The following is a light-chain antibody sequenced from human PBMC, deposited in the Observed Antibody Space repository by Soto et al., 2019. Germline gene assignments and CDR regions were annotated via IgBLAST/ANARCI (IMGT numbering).Light chain of an antibody. CDR1: QSVSSSY. CDR2: GAS. J-gene: IGKJ5*01. CDR3: QKYGTPRSVT. V-gene: IGKV3-20*01. Sequence: EIVLTQSPGTLSLSPGERATLSCRASQSVSSSYLAWYQQKPGQTPRLIIYGASGRADGIPHRFSGSGFGTDFTLTISKVEPEDFAVYYCQKYGTPRSVTFGQGTRLEIK.